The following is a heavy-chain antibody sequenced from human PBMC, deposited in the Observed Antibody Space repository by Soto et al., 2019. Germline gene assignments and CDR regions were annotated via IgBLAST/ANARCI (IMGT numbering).Heavy chain of an antibody. CDR1: GGSFSGYY. CDR3: ARDNYFDY. V-gene: IGHV4-34*01. CDR2: INHSGST. Sequence: SETLSLTCAVYGGSFSGYYWSWIRQPPGKGLEWIGEINHSGSTNYNPSLKSRVTISVDTSKNQFSLKLSSVTAADTAVYYCARDNYFDYWGQGTLVTVSS. J-gene: IGHJ4*02.